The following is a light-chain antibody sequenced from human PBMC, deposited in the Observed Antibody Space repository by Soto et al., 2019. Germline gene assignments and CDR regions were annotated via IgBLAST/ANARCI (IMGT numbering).Light chain of an antibody. CDR3: CSYAGSNTPYV. J-gene: IGLJ1*01. CDR1: SSDVGSYNL. V-gene: IGLV2-23*02. Sequence: QSVLTQPASVSGSPGQSITIYCTGTSSDVGSYNLVSWYQQHPGKAPKLMIYEVSKRPSGVSNRFSGSKSGNTASLTIPGLQAEDEADYYCCSYAGSNTPYVFGTGTKLTVL. CDR2: EVS.